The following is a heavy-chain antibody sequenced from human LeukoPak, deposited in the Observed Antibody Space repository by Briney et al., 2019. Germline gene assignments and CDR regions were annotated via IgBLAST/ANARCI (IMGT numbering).Heavy chain of an antibody. J-gene: IGHJ6*02. CDR2: ISASGGST. Sequence: GGSLRLSCAASGFTFSSSAMSWVRQVPGKGLEWVSGISASGGSTDYADSVRGRFTISRDNSKNTLNLQMNSLRAEDTAVYYCARSAKHSSGFHYSYGMDVWGQGTTVTVSS. CDR3: ARSAKHSSGFHYSYGMDV. D-gene: IGHD6-19*01. CDR1: GFTFSSSA. V-gene: IGHV3-23*01.